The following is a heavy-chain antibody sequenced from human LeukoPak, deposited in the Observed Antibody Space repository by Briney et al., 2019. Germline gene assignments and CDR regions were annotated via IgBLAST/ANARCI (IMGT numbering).Heavy chain of an antibody. CDR2: INQDGSEK. Sequence: GGSLRLSCAASGFMFSGYWMSWVRQAPGKGLEWVANINQDGSEKYYVDSVKGRFTISRDNSRNTLYLQMNSLRAEDTAVYYCARDGFSSSWYGRALDYWGQGTLVTVSS. J-gene: IGHJ4*02. D-gene: IGHD6-13*01. CDR1: GFMFSGYW. V-gene: IGHV3-7*01. CDR3: ARDGFSSSWYGRALDY.